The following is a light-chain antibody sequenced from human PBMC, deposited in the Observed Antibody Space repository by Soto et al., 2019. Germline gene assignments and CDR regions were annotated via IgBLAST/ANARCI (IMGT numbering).Light chain of an antibody. V-gene: IGLV2-14*01. Sequence: QSVLTQPASVSGSPGQSITISCTGTSSDVGGYNYVSWYQQHPGKAPKLIIYEVSNRPSGVSNRFSGSKSGYTASLTISGLQAEDEADYYCSSYTRSNTLVFGGGTKLTVL. J-gene: IGLJ3*02. CDR1: SSDVGGYNY. CDR2: EVS. CDR3: SSYTRSNTLV.